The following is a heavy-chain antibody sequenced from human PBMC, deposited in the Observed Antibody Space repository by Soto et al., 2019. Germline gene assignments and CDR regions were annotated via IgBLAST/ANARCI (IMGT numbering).Heavy chain of an antibody. J-gene: IGHJ3*02. CDR3: AKGLLAIVGTTLPRDAFNI. D-gene: IGHD1-26*01. V-gene: IGHV3-30*18. Sequence: GGSLRLSCAASGFSFTTYVMHRVRQAPGKGLEWVAVISHDGSYKYYGDAVKGRFTISRDTSKNAVYLEMNSLRPEDTAVYYCAKGLLAIVGTTLPRDAFNIWGQGTMVTVSS. CDR2: ISHDGSYK. CDR1: GFSFTTYV.